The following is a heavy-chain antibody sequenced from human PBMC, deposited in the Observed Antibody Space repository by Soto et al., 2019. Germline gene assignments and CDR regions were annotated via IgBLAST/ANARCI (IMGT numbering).Heavy chain of an antibody. Sequence: KASETLPLTCTVSGGSISSGDYYWSWIRQPPGKGLEWIGYIYYSGSTYYNPSLKSRVTISVDTSKNQFSLKLSSVTAADTAVYYCARFTIFGSLFDPWGQGTLVTVSS. D-gene: IGHD3-3*01. CDR2: IYYSGST. CDR3: ARFTIFGSLFDP. J-gene: IGHJ5*02. CDR1: GGSISSGDYY. V-gene: IGHV4-30-4*01.